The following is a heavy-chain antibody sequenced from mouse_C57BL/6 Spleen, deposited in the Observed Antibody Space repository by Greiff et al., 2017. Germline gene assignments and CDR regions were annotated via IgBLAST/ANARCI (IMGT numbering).Heavy chain of an antibody. CDR1: GFTFNTYA. J-gene: IGHJ2*01. D-gene: IGHD2-1*01. CDR3: VRSSPGDLLFDY. Sequence: DVMLVESGGGLVQPKGSLKLSCAASGFTFNTYAMHWVRQAPGKGLEWVARIRSKSSNYATYYADSVKDRFTISRDDSQSMLYLQMNNLKTEDTAMYYCVRSSPGDLLFDYWGQGTTLTVSS. CDR2: IRSKSSNYAT. V-gene: IGHV10-3*01.